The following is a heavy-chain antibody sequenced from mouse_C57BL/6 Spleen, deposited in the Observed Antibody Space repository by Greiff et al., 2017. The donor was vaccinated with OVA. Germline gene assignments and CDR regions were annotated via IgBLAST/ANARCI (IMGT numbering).Heavy chain of an antibody. CDR3: ARNYWGAMDY. Sequence: QVQLQQSGAELVRPGTSVKVSCKASGYAFTNYLIEWVKQRPGQGLEWIGVINPGSGGTNYNEKFKGKATLTADKSSSTAYMQLSSLTSEDSAVYFCARNYWGAMDYWGQGTSVTVSS. CDR2: INPGSGGT. D-gene: IGHD1-1*02. J-gene: IGHJ4*01. CDR1: GYAFTNYL. V-gene: IGHV1-54*01.